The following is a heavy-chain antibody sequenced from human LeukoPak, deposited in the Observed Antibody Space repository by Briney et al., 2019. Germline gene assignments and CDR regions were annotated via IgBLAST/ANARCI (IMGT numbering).Heavy chain of an antibody. CDR3: ARDSCSGGSCSIDY. V-gene: IGHV4-31*03. CDR2: IYYSGST. CDR1: GGSISSGGYY. D-gene: IGHD2-15*01. J-gene: IGHJ4*02. Sequence: SETLSLTCTVSGGSISSGGYYWSWIRQPPGKGREWIGYIYYSGSTYYNPSLKSRVTISVDTSKNQFSLKLSSVTAADTAVYYCARDSCSGGSCSIDYWGQGTLVTVSS.